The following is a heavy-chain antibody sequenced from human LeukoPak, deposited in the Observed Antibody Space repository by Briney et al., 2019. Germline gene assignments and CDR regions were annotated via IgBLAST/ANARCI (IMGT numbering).Heavy chain of an antibody. CDR2: ISYDGSNK. Sequence: PGRSLRLSCAASGFTFSSYAMHWVRQAPGKGLEWVAVISYDGSNKYYADSVKGRFTISRDNSKNTLYLQTNSLRAEDTAVYYCARDRGTAVAPLFDYWGQGTLVTVSS. V-gene: IGHV3-30*04. J-gene: IGHJ4*02. CDR3: ARDRGTAVAPLFDY. D-gene: IGHD2-21*02. CDR1: GFTFSSYA.